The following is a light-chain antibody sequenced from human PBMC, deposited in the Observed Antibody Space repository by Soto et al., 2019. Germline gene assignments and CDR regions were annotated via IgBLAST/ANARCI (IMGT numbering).Light chain of an antibody. Sequence: EIVLTQSPGTLSLSPGERATLSCRASQSVGSTFLAWYQQKPGQALRLLIYGVSTRATGIPDRFSGSWSGTDFTLSISRLEPEDFAVYYCGQFVSSPPRTFGQGTKVEIK. CDR3: GQFVSSPPRT. CDR1: QSVGSTF. CDR2: GVS. J-gene: IGKJ1*01. V-gene: IGKV3-20*01.